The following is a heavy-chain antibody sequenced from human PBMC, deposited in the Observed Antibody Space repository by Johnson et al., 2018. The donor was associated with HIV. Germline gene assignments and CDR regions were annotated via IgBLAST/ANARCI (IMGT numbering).Heavy chain of an antibody. CDR1: GFTFSYYA. CDR2: LSYDGSNT. CDR3: AKGFGASSGAFDI. J-gene: IGHJ3*02. V-gene: IGHV3-30*04. Sequence: QLVESGGGVVQPGRSLRLSCAASGFTFSYYAMPWVRQVPGKGLEWVAVLSYDGSNTYYAASVKGRFTIYRDNSKNTLYLQMTSLRAEDTAVYYCAKGFGASSGAFDIWGQGTMVTVSS. D-gene: IGHD1-26*01.